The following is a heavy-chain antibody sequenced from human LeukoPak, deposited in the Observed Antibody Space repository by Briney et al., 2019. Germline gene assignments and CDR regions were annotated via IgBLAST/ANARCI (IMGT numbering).Heavy chain of an antibody. J-gene: IGHJ4*02. Sequence: GGSLRLSCAASGFTVSSNYMSWVRQAPGKGLEWVSVIYSGGSTYYADSVKGRFTISRDNSKNTLYLQMNSLRAEDTAVYYCASGDDYGDYALDYWGQGTLVTVSS. CDR1: GFTVSSNY. CDR3: ASGDDYGDYALDY. D-gene: IGHD4-17*01. V-gene: IGHV3-66*01. CDR2: IYSGGST.